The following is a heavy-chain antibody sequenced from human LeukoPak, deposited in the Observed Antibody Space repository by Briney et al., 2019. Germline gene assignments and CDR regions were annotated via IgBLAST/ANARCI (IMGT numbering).Heavy chain of an antibody. D-gene: IGHD2-2*03. CDR2: INPSGGST. J-gene: IGHJ4*02. V-gene: IGHV1-46*01. CDR3: ARDMDIVVVPAANPLDY. Sequence: ASVKVSCKASGYTFTSYYMHWVRQAPGQGLEWMGIINPSGGSTSYAQKFQGRVTMTRDMSTSTVYMELSSLRSEDAAVYYCARDMDIVVVPAANPLDYWGQGTLVTVSS. CDR1: GYTFTSYY.